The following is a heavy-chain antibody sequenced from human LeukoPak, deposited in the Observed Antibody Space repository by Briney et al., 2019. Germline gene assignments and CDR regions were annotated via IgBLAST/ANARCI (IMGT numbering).Heavy chain of an antibody. CDR2: IYYSGST. V-gene: IGHV4-31*03. D-gene: IGHD3-22*01. Sequence: SETLSLTCTVSGGSISSGGYYWSWIRQHPGKGLEWIGYIYYSGSTYYNPSLKSRVTISVDTSKNQFSLKLSSVTAADTAVYYCARAIEGYFDYWGQGTLVTVSS. CDR1: GGSISSGGYY. CDR3: ARAIEGYFDY. J-gene: IGHJ4*02.